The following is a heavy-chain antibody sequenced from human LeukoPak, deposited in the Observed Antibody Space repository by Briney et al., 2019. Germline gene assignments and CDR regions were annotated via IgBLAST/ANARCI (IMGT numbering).Heavy chain of an antibody. CDR3: AKRSGYSYGHFDY. CDR1: GFIFSESA. Sequence: GGSLRLSCEASGFIFSESAMNWVRQAPGQGLQWVATVSGSGGGTYYADSVKGRFTISRDSSQNMVYLQMDSLRTEDTAIYYGAKRSGYSYGHFDYWGRGTMLTVSS. J-gene: IGHJ4*02. V-gene: IGHV3-23*01. CDR2: VSGSGGGT. D-gene: IGHD5-18*01.